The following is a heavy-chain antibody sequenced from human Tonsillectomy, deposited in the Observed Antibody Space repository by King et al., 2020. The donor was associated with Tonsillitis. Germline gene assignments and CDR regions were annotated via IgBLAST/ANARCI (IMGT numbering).Heavy chain of an antibody. CDR3: ARGTGWELLGNFDN. J-gene: IGHJ4*02. V-gene: IGHV4-59*01. Sequence: VQLQESGPGLVKPSETLSLTCTVSGGSISAYYWSWIRQPPGKGLEWIAYIYYTGSTNYNPSLNSRVTISLDTSQNQFSLKLSSVTAEDTAFYYCARGTGWELLGNFDNWGPGTLVTVSS. D-gene: IGHD1-26*01. CDR1: GGSISAYY. CDR2: IYYTGST.